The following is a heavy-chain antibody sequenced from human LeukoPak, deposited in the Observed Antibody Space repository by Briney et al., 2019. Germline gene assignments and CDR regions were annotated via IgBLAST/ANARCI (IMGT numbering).Heavy chain of an antibody. V-gene: IGHV1-2*02. CDR3: APGETAYYLDY. J-gene: IGHJ4*02. Sequence: ASVKVSCKASGYTFTGYYMHWVRQAPGQGLEWMGWINPNSRGTNYAQKFQGRVTMTRDTSISTAYMELSRLRSDDTAMYYCAPGETAYYLDYWGRGTLVTVSS. D-gene: IGHD1-14*01. CDR2: INPNSRGT. CDR1: GYTFTGYY.